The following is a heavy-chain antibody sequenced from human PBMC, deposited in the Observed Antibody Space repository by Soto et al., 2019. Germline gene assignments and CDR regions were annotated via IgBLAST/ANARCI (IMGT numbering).Heavy chain of an antibody. Sequence: PGGSLRLSCAASGFTFSSYAMSWVRQAPGKGLEWVSAISGSGGSTYYADSVKGRFTISRDNSKNTLYLQMNSLRAEDTAVYYCAKDFGYCYDSSGYYLYWGQGTLVTVSS. V-gene: IGHV3-23*01. J-gene: IGHJ4*02. D-gene: IGHD3-22*01. CDR2: ISGSGGST. CDR1: GFTFSSYA. CDR3: AKDFGYCYDSSGYYLY.